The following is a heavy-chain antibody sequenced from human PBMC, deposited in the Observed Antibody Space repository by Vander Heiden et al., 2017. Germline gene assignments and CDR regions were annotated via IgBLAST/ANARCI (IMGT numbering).Heavy chain of an antibody. D-gene: IGHD6-19*01. CDR1: GFIFSDYY. J-gene: IGHJ6*02. CDR2: ISSSGRTI. Sequence: QVYLVESGGGLAKPGGSLRLSCAASGFIFSDYYMTWVRQAPGKGPEWLSYISSSGRTISYADSVKCRFTISRDNANNSLYLQMTSLTAADTAVYYCARSLAVSGDYYYAYDMDVWGQGTTVTVSS. V-gene: IGHV3-11*01. CDR3: ARSLAVSGDYYYAYDMDV.